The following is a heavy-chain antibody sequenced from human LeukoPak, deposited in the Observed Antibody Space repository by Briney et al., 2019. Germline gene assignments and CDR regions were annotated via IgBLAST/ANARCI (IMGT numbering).Heavy chain of an antibody. CDR2: IYYSGST. CDR3: ARPRLLYGSGPTLV. D-gene: IGHD3-10*01. V-gene: IGHV4-39*07. J-gene: IGHJ4*02. CDR1: GGSISSSSYY. Sequence: ASETLSLTCTVSGGSISSSSYYWGWIRQPPGKGLEWIGSIYYSGSTYYNPSLRSRVTISVDTSKNQFSLKLSSVTAADTAVYYCARPRLLYGSGPTLVWGPGTLVTVSS.